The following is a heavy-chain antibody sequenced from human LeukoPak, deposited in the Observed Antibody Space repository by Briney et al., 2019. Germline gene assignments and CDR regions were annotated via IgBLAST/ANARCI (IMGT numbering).Heavy chain of an antibody. CDR2: VFYSGAT. Sequence: SQTLSLTCSVSGGSLSSGDYYWGWIRQPPGRGLEWIGNVFYSGATYYNPSLESRVSISVDTSQNQFSLKLSSVTAADTAVYYCARRVRTIFGVVIGADAFDIWGQGTMVTVSS. J-gene: IGHJ3*02. V-gene: IGHV4-30-4*08. CDR1: GGSLSSGDYY. D-gene: IGHD3-3*01. CDR3: ARRVRTIFGVVIGADAFDI.